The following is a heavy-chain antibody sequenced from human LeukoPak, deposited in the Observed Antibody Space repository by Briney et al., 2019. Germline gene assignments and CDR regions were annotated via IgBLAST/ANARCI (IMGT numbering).Heavy chain of an antibody. V-gene: IGHV3-30*18. J-gene: IGHJ4*02. CDR1: GFTFSSYG. Sequence: GRSLRLSCAAFGFTFSSYGMHWVRQAPGKGLEWVAVISYDGSNKYYADSVKGRFTISRDNSKNTLYLQMNSLRAEDTAVYYCAKDSSGPLDYWGQGTLVTVSS. D-gene: IGHD3-22*01. CDR3: AKDSSGPLDY. CDR2: ISYDGSNK.